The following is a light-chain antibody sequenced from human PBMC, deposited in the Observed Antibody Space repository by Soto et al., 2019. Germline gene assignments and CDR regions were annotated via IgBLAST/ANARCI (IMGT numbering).Light chain of an antibody. CDR2: KAS. CDR3: RQYISYPVT. CDR1: QSISNS. J-gene: IGKJ4*01. Sequence: DIQMTQSPSTLSASAGDRVTITCRASQSISNSLAWYQQKPGKAPNLLIYKASSLESGVPSRFSGSGSGTEFTLTISSLQPDDFATYYCRQYISYPVTFGGGTKVEMK. V-gene: IGKV1-5*03.